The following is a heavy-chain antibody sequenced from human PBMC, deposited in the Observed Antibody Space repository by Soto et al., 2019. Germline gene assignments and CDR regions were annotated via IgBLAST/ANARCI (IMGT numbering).Heavy chain of an antibody. CDR1: SGPSSTHN. CDR2: VYSTGGT. D-gene: IGHD3-10*01. J-gene: IGHJ6*02. CDR3: VRQGIGTQHGLVDV. V-gene: IGHV4-59*08. Sequence: QVQLQQSGPGLVKPSETLSLTCSVSSGPSSTHNWGWIRQPPGRGLEWIGYVYSTGGTSYNPSLKSRATISADTSTNHISLTLSSVTAADTALYYCVRQGIGTQHGLVDVWGQGTTVTVSS.